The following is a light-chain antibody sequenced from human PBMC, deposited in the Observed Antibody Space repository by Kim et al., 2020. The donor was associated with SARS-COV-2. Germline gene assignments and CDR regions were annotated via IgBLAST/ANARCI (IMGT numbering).Light chain of an antibody. J-gene: IGLJ2*01. CDR3: NSYAGSNNVV. CDR2: EVS. V-gene: IGLV2-8*01. CDR1: SSDVGGYNY. Sequence: QSALTQPPSASGSPGQSVTISCTGTSSDVGGYNYVSWYQQHPGKAPKLMIYEVSKRPSGVPDRFSGSKSGNTASLTVSRLQAEDEADYYCNSYAGSNNVVFGGGTQLTVL.